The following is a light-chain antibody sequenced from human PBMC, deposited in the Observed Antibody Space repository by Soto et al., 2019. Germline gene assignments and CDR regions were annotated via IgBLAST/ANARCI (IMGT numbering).Light chain of an antibody. J-gene: IGLJ1*01. Sequence: QSALTQPASVSGSPGQSISISCTGTSSDVGGYNYVSWYQQHPGKAPKLMIYDVSNRPSGVSNRFSGSKSGNTASLTISGLQAEDEADYYCSSYTRSSTFYVFGTGNKVTVL. CDR1: SSDVGGYNY. V-gene: IGLV2-14*01. CDR3: SSYTRSSTFYV. CDR2: DVS.